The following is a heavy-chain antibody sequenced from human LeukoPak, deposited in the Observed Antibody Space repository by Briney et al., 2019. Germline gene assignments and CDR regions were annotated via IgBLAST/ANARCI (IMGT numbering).Heavy chain of an antibody. J-gene: IGHJ6*03. Sequence: GASVKVSCKASECTFTGYYMHWVRQAPGQGLEWMGWINPNSGGTNYAQKFQGRVTMTRDTSISTAYMELSRLRSDDTAVYYCARDFGVIVAGYMDVWGKGTTVTVSS. V-gene: IGHV1-2*02. D-gene: IGHD2/OR15-2a*01. CDR1: ECTFTGYY. CDR3: ARDFGVIVAGYMDV. CDR2: INPNSGGT.